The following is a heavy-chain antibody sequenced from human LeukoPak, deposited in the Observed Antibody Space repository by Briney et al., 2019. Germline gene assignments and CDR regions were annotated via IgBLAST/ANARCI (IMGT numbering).Heavy chain of an antibody. V-gene: IGHV4-59*01. CDR2: IYYSGST. CDR1: GGSISSYY. D-gene: IGHD3-9*01. Sequence: PSETLSLTCTVSGGSISSYYWSWIRQPPGKGLEWIGYIYYSGSTNYNPSLKSRVTISVDTSKNQFSLKLSSVTAADTAVYYCARNPLRYRWFDPWGQGTLVTVSS. J-gene: IGHJ5*02. CDR3: ARNPLRYRWFDP.